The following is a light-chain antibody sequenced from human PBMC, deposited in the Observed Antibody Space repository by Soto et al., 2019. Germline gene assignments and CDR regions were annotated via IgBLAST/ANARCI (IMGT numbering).Light chain of an antibody. J-gene: IGLJ3*02. CDR3: SAWDDSLSGPV. CDR2: KSN. Sequence: QAVLTQPPSASGTPGQRVTISCSGSSSNIGTNYVYWYQQFPGTAPKLLIYKSNQRPSGVPDRFSGSRSGTSASLAISGLRSEDEADYYCSAWDDSLSGPVFGGGTKLTVL. V-gene: IGLV1-47*01. CDR1: SSNIGTNY.